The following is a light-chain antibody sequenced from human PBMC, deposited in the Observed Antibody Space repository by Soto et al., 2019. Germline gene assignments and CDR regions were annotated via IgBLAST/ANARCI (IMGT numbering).Light chain of an antibody. J-gene: IGLJ2*01. V-gene: IGLV1-40*01. CDR3: QSYDSSLSGFVV. CDR2: ANG. CDR1: KSNIGSGYD. Sequence: QAVVTQPPSVSGAPGQTVTISCTGSKSNIGSGYDVQWYQQLPGTAPKLLISANGNRPSGVPDRFSVSQSATSASLAITGLQAEDEAEYYCQSYDSSLSGFVVFGGGTKVTVL.